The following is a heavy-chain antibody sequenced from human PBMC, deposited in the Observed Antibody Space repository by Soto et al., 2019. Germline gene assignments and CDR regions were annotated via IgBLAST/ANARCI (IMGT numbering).Heavy chain of an antibody. CDR3: ARDMPPPYCSGGSCYSAGDY. V-gene: IGHV1-69*13. CDR2: IIPIFGTA. J-gene: IGHJ4*02. D-gene: IGHD2-15*01. Sequence: SVKVSCKASGGTFSSYAISWVRQAPGQGLEWMGGIIPIFGTANYAQKFQGRVTITADESTSTAYMELSSLRSEDTAVYYCARDMPPPYCSGGSCYSAGDYWGQGTLVTVSS. CDR1: GGTFSSYA.